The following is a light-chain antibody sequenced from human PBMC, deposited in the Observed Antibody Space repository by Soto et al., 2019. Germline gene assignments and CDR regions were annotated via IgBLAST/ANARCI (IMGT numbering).Light chain of an antibody. Sequence: DIQLTQSPSSLSASIGDSVTITCQASQDISTSLNWYHRRPGKAPKLLITDASTLQTGVPPRFRGSGAGTDFSFPISRLQPEDFGEYYCQQYENVPTFGQGTKVKIK. CDR3: QQYENVPT. J-gene: IGKJ2*01. V-gene: IGKV1-33*01. CDR1: QDISTS. CDR2: DAS.